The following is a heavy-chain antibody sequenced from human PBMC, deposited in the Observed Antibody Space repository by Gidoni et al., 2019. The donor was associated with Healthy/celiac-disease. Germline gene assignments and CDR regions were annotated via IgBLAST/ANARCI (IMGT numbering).Heavy chain of an antibody. D-gene: IGHD6-13*01. CDR2: ISYDGSNK. J-gene: IGHJ4*02. Sequence: QVQLVESGGGVVQPGRSLRLSCAASGFTFSSYAMHWVRQAPGKGLEWVAVISYDGSNKYYADSVKGRFTISRDNSKNTLYLQMNSLRAEDTAVYYCARDRPRVAAAGIIGDYWGQGTLVTVSS. V-gene: IGHV3-30-3*01. CDR3: ARDRPRVAAAGIIGDY. CDR1: GFTFSSYA.